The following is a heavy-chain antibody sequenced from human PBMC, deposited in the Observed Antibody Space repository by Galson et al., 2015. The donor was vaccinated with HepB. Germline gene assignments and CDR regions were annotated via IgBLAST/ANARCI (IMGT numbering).Heavy chain of an antibody. CDR1: GGTFSSYA. Sequence: SVKVSCKASGGTFSSYAISWVRQAPGQGLEWMGGIIPMFGTANYAQKFQGRVTITADESTSTAYMALSSLRSEDTAVYYCARDRQRRCSSTSCYLPLVWNWFDPWGQGTLVTVSS. V-gene: IGHV1-69*13. CDR2: IIPMFGTA. CDR3: ARDRQRRCSSTSCYLPLVWNWFDP. J-gene: IGHJ5*02. D-gene: IGHD2-2*01.